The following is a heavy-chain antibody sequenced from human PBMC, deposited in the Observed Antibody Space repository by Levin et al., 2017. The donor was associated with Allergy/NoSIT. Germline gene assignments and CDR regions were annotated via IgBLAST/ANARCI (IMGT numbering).Heavy chain of an antibody. CDR2: IYYSGST. CDR3: ARDKIIMLRGDTYYYGMDV. V-gene: IGHV4-59*01. J-gene: IGHJ6*02. D-gene: IGHD3-10*01. Sequence: SETLSLTCTVSGDSISGYYWSWIRQPPGKGLEWIGHIYYSGSTNYNPSLKSRTTLSVDMSRNQFSLKLSSVTAGDTAVYYCARDKIIMLRGDTYYYGMDVWGQGTTVTVSS. CDR1: GDSISGYY.